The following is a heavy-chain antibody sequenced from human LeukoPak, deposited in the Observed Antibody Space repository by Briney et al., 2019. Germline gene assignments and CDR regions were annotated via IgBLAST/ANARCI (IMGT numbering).Heavy chain of an antibody. J-gene: IGHJ6*03. CDR1: GFTFRSYG. CDR3: AKDRGAVAGVMDV. Sequence: GGSLRLSCAASGFTFRSYGIHWVRQAPGKGLEWVAVISYDGSNKNYAVSVKGRFTISRDNSKNTVFLQMNSLRAEDTAVYYCAKDRGAVAGVMDVWGKGTTVTVSS. CDR2: ISYDGSNK. V-gene: IGHV3-30*18. D-gene: IGHD6-19*01.